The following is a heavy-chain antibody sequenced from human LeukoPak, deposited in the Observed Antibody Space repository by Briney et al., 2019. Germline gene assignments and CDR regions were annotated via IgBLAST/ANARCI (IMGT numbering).Heavy chain of an antibody. J-gene: IGHJ4*02. CDR1: GGSFSGYY. CDR3: ARGPLSIAARPWGY. Sequence: PSETLSLTCAVYGGSFSGYYWSWIRRPPGKGLEWIGEINHSGGTNYNPSLKSRVTISVDTSKNQFSLKLSSVTAADTAVYYCARGPLSIAARPWGYWGQGTLVTVSS. CDR2: INHSGGT. D-gene: IGHD6-6*01. V-gene: IGHV4-34*01.